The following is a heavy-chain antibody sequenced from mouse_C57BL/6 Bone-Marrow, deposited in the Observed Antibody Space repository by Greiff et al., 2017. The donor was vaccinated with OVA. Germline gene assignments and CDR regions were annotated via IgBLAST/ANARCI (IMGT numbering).Heavy chain of an antibody. Sequence: EVKLVESGGGLVQPGGSMKLSCVASGFTFSNYWMNWVRQSPEKGLEWVAQIRLKSDNYATHYAESVKGRFTISRDDSKSSVYLQMNNLSAEDTGIYYCTYYGSSLCDYWGQGTTLTVSS. CDR1: GFTFSNYW. J-gene: IGHJ2*01. D-gene: IGHD1-1*01. V-gene: IGHV6-3*01. CDR3: TYYGSSLCDY. CDR2: IRLKSDNYAT.